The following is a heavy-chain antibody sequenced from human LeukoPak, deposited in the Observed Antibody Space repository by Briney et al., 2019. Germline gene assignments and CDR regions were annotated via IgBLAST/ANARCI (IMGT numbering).Heavy chain of an antibody. Sequence: GGSLRLSCGASGFTFSSYAMSWDRQAPGKGLEWVSAISGSGGSTYYAGSVKGRFTISRDNSKNTLYLQMNSLRAEDTAVYYCAKGTSYMDVWGKGTTVTVSS. CDR1: GFTFSSYA. CDR2: ISGSGGST. V-gene: IGHV3-23*01. CDR3: AKGTSYMDV. J-gene: IGHJ6*03.